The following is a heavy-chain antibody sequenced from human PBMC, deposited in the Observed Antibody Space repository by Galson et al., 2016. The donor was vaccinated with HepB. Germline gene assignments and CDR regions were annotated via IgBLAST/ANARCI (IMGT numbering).Heavy chain of an antibody. CDR1: GYTFSSYG. CDR3: AMIFSSGWPDDF. J-gene: IGHJ4*02. Sequence: SVKVSCKASGYTFSSYGISWVRQAPGQRPEWVGWISGYNGQTNYAQKLQGRVTLTTDTSTNTAYMVLKNLRSDDTAVYYCAMIFSSGWPDDFWGQGTLVTVSS. CDR2: ISGYNGQT. D-gene: IGHD6-19*01. V-gene: IGHV1-18*04.